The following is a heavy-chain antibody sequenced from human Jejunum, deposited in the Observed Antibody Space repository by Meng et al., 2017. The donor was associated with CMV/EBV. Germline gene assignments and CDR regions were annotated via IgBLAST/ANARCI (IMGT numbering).Heavy chain of an antibody. Sequence: TLSLTRVVSGGSLIGTNWWNWVRQPPGGGLEWIGEIFHSGATNYNPSLKSRVTISIDNSKNQFSLKLTSVTAADTAVYFCGDPPAGYWGQGVLVTVSS. CDR2: IFHSGAT. CDR3: GDPPAGY. V-gene: IGHV4-4*01. CDR1: GGSLIGTNW. J-gene: IGHJ4*02.